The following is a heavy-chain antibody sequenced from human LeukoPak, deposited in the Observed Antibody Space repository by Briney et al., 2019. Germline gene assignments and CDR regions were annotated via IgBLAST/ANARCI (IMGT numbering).Heavy chain of an antibody. CDR1: GGSISSYY. CDR2: IYTSGST. V-gene: IGHV4-4*07. Sequence: SETLSLTCTVSGGSISSYYWSWIRQPAGKGLEWIGRIYTSGSTNYNPSLKSRVTMSVDTTKNQFSLRLSSVTAADTAVYYCARDIGGSWYFRLDYWGQGTLVTVSS. CDR3: ARDIGGSWYFRLDY. J-gene: IGHJ4*02. D-gene: IGHD6-13*01.